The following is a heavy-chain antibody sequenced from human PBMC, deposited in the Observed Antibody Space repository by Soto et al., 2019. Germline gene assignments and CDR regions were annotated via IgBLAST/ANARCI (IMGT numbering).Heavy chain of an antibody. V-gene: IGHV1-24*01. CDR2: FDPEDGET. CDR1: GYTLTELS. D-gene: IGHD6-19*01. J-gene: IGHJ6*03. Sequence: ASVKVSCKVSGYTLTELSMHWVRQAPGKGLEWMGGFDPEDGETISAQKFQGRVPMTEGTTTDTAYMGLSSLRSEDTAVYYCATGGRGSSGWKRPYYYYYMDVWGKGTTVTVSS. CDR3: ATGGRGSSGWKRPYYYYYMDV.